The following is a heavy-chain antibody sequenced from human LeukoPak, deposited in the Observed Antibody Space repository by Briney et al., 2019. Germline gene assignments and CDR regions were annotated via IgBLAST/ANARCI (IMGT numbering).Heavy chain of an antibody. CDR2: IIPMFGTA. CDR3: ARTGSYFALTDY. J-gene: IGHJ4*02. D-gene: IGHD1-26*01. CDR1: GGTFSSYA. Sequence: SVKDSCKASGGTFSSYAISWVRQAPGQGLEWMGGIIPMFGTANYAQKFQGRVTIPADESTSTAYMELSSLRSEDTAVYYCARTGSYFALTDYWGQGTLVTVSS. V-gene: IGHV1-69*13.